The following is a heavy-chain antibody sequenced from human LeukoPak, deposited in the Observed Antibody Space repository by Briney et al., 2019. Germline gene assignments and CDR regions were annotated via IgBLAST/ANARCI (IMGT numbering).Heavy chain of an antibody. J-gene: IGHJ4*02. V-gene: IGHV3-23*01. CDR1: GFTFSSYG. CDR3: AKEIWPTVTTPGHTYFDY. D-gene: IGHD4-17*01. Sequence: GGSLRLSCAASGFTFSSYGMSWVRQAPGKGLEWVSAISGSGGRTYYADSVKGGFTISRDNSKKTLYLQMNILRAEDTAVYYCAKEIWPTVTTPGHTYFDYWGQGALVTVSS. CDR2: ISGSGGRT.